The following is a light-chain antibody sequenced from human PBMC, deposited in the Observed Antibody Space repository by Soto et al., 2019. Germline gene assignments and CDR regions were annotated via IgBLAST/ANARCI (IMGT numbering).Light chain of an antibody. CDR3: SSYTSSSNLV. Sequence: QSALTQPASASGSPGQSVTISCTGTSSDVGGYNFVSWYQQHPGKAPKLIIYDVSNRPSGVPDRFSGSKSGNTASLTISGLQAEDEADYYCSSYTSSSNLVFGGGTKLTVL. CDR2: DVS. J-gene: IGLJ3*02. V-gene: IGLV2-14*01. CDR1: SSDVGGYNF.